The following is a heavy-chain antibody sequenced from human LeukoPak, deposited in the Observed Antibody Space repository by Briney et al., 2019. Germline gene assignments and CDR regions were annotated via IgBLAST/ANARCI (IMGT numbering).Heavy chain of an antibody. CDR1: GAFLTRCF. CDR3: ARGDDYRSTLFDC. CDR2: ISSGGST. V-gene: IGHV4-59*01. D-gene: IGHD5-12*01. J-gene: IGHJ4*02. Sequence: SETVSLTCTFSGAFLTRCFWNWIRQPPGKELEWIGYISSGGSTNYNPSLKSRGTISIDTSKNQFSLKLISATAADTAVYYCARGDDYRSTLFDCWGQGTLVTVSS.